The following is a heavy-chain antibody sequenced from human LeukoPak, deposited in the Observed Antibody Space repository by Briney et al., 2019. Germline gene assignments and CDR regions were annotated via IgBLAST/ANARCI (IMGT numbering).Heavy chain of an antibody. J-gene: IGHJ4*02. CDR3: ARGRYSYILDY. D-gene: IGHD5-18*01. V-gene: IGHV3-30*03. CDR1: GFTLSGYW. Sequence: SGGSLRLSCVGSGFTLSGYWMHWVRQAPGKVLEWVAVISYDGSNKYYADSVKGRFTISRDNSKNTLYLQMNSLRAEDTAVYYCARGRYSYILDYWGQGTLVTVSS. CDR2: ISYDGSNK.